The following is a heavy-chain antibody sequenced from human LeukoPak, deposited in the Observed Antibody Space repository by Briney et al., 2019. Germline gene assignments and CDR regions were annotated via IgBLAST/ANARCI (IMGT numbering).Heavy chain of an antibody. CDR1: GFTFSSYS. V-gene: IGHV3-21*01. CDR2: ISSSSSYI. J-gene: IGHJ6*02. Sequence: GGSLRLSCAASGFTFSSYSMNWVRQAPGKGLEWVSSISSSSSYIYYADSVKGRFTISRDNAKNSLYLQMNSLRAEDTAVYYCARDAAERWLQPKPNYYYYGMDVWGQGTTVTVPS. CDR3: ARDAAERWLQPKPNYYYYGMDV. D-gene: IGHD5-24*01.